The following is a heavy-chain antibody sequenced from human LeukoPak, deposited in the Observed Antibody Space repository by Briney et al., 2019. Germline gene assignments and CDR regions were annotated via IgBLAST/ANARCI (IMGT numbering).Heavy chain of an antibody. CDR1: GGSISSSSYY. J-gene: IGHJ6*02. CDR2: IFYSGII. D-gene: IGHD3-22*01. V-gene: IGHV4-39*01. Sequence: SETLSLTCTVSGGSISSSSYYWGWIRQPPGKGLEWIGRIFYSGIIYYNPSFKSRVTMSVDTSKNQFSLKLSSVTAADTAVYFYARLYGSGYHYYGMDAWGQGTTVTVSS. CDR3: ARLYGSGYHYYGMDA.